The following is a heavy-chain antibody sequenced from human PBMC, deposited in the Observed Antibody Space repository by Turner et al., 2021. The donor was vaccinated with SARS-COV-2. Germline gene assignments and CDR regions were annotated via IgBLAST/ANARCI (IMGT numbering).Heavy chain of an antibody. CDR3: ARDREDCSSSSCYEAY. CDR1: GFTFSNYA. J-gene: IGHJ4*02. Sequence: QVQLVESGGGVVQPGRSLRLSCAASGFTFSNYAMHWVRQAPGKGLEWVVFISYDGSYKYDADSVKGRFTISRDNSKKTLYLQMNSLRAEDTAVYYCARDREDCSSSSCYEAYWGQGTLVTVSS. D-gene: IGHD2-2*01. V-gene: IGHV3-30-3*01. CDR2: ISYDGSYK.